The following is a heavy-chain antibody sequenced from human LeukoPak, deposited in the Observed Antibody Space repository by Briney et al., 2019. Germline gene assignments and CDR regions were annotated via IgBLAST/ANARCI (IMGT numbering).Heavy chain of an antibody. Sequence: SETLSLTCTVSGGSISSSSYYWGWIRQPPGKGLEWIGSIYYSGSTYYNPSLKSRVTISVDTSKNQFSLKLSSVTAADTAVYYRAKLAAAWGLDYYYYYMDVWGKGTTVTVSS. CDR3: AKLAAAWGLDYYYYYMDV. CDR1: GGSISSSSYY. CDR2: IYYSGST. D-gene: IGHD6-13*01. J-gene: IGHJ6*03. V-gene: IGHV4-39*01.